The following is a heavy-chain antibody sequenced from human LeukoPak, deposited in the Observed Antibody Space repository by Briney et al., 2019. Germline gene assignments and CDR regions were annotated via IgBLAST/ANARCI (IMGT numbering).Heavy chain of an antibody. Sequence: SGGSLRLSCAASGFTFSSYAMSWIRQAPGKGLEWVSAISASGGSTNYADSVKGRFTISSDNSKNTLYLQMNSLRAEDTAVYYCAKVDSGYSYGSVDYWGQGTLVTVSS. CDR1: GFTFSSYA. CDR3: AKVDSGYSYGSVDY. CDR2: ISASGGST. J-gene: IGHJ4*02. D-gene: IGHD5-18*01. V-gene: IGHV3-23*01.